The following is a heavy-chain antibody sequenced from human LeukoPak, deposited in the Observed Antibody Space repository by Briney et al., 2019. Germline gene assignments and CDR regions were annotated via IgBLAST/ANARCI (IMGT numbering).Heavy chain of an antibody. V-gene: IGHV3-74*01. CDR3: ARDDGFSCYSY. CDR1: GFTFSSYW. CDR2: INTDGSIT. Sequence: PGGSLRLSCAASGFTFSSYWMHWVRQAPGKGLVWVSRINTDGSITDYADSVKGRFTISRDNAKNSLYLQMNSLTVEDTAVYYCARDDGFSCYSYWGQGTLVTVSS. D-gene: IGHD3/OR15-3a*01. J-gene: IGHJ4*02.